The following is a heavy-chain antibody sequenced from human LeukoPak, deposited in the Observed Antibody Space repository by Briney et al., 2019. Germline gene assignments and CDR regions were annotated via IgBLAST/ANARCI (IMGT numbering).Heavy chain of an antibody. V-gene: IGHV1-2*04. CDR2: INPNSGGT. CDR3: ARLGYYGSGPILAFDI. CDR1: GYTFTGYY. Sequence: AASVKVSCKASGYTFTGYYMHWVRQAPGQGLEWMGWINPNSGGTNYAQKFQGWVTMTRDTSISTAYMELSRLRSDDTAVYYCARLGYYGSGPILAFDIWGQGTMVTVSS. J-gene: IGHJ3*02. D-gene: IGHD3-10*01.